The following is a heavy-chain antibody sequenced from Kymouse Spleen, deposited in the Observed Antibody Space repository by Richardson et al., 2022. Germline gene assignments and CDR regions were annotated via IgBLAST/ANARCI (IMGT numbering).Heavy chain of an antibody. CDR1: GGSFSGYY. Sequence: QVQLQQWGAGLLKPSETLSLTCAVYGGSFSGYYWSWIRQPPGKGLEWIGEINHSGSTNYNPSLKSRVTISVDTSKNQFSLKLSSVTAADTAVYYCARGMTTVTTYNWNRGMDVWGQGTTVTVSS. D-gene: IGHD4-11,IGHD4-11*01. CDR3: ARGMTTVTTYNWNRGMDV. CDR2: INHSGST. V-gene: IGHV4-34*01. J-gene: IGHJ6*02.